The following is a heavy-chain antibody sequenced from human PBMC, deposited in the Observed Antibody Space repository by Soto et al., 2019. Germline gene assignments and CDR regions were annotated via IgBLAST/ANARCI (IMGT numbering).Heavy chain of an antibody. CDR3: ARGMDCSCINCYAARAANFVP. V-gene: IGHV4-34*01. CDR2: INHSGST. D-gene: IGHD2-2*01. CDR1: GGSLSGYY. Sequence: SETLSLTCAASGGSLSGYYCSWIRQPPGKGQEWIGEINHSGSTNCNPSLKSRVTISVDTSKKQFSLKLSSVTAADTAVYYCARGMDCSCINCYAARAANFVPLGQATLVSVS. J-gene: IGHJ5*02.